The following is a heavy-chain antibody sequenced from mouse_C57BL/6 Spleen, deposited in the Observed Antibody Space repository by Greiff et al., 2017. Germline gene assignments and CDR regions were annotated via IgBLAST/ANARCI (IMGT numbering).Heavy chain of an antibody. J-gene: IGHJ3*01. CDR3: ARRYCGEGFAY. V-gene: IGHV1-81*01. CDR1: GYTFTSYG. Sequence: QVQLQQSGAELVRPGASVTLSCKASGYTFTSYGISWVKQRPGQGLEWIGEIYPRSGNTYYNEKFKGKATLTADKSSSTAYMELRSLTSEDSAVYFCARRYCGEGFAYWGQGTLVTVSA. CDR2: IYPRSGNT. D-gene: IGHD1-1*01.